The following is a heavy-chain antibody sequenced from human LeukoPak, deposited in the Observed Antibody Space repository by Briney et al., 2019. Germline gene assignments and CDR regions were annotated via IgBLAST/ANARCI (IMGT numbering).Heavy chain of an antibody. D-gene: IGHD3-3*01. Sequence: TSETLSLTCAVYGGSFSGYYWSWIRQPPGKGLEWIGEINHSGSTNYNPSLKSRVTISVDKSKNQFSLKLSSVTAADTAVYYCARVTVTIFGVVMTTFDYWGQGTLVTVSS. J-gene: IGHJ4*02. CDR3: ARVTVTIFGVVMTTFDY. CDR2: INHSGST. CDR1: GGSFSGYY. V-gene: IGHV4-34*01.